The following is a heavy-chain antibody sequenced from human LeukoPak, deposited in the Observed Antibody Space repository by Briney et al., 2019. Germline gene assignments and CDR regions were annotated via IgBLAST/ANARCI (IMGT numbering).Heavy chain of an antibody. D-gene: IGHD3-9*01. CDR3: ARLGDFDWLLPNKNGYYFDY. V-gene: IGHV4-38-2*02. Sequence: SETLSLTCTVSGYSISSGYFWGWMRQPPGKGLEWIGSIYQSETAHYNPSLKSRVTISVDTSKNQFSLKLRSVMAADTAVYYCARLGDFDWLLPNKNGYYFDYWGQGTLVTVSS. CDR1: GYSISSGYF. J-gene: IGHJ4*02. CDR2: IYQSETA.